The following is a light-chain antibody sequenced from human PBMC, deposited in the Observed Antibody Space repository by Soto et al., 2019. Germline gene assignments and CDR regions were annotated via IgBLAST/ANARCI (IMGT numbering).Light chain of an antibody. J-gene: IGLJ2*01. V-gene: IGLV1-44*01. CDR3: ATWDDSLNGPV. Sequence: QSVLTQPPPASGTPGQRVTISCSGSSSNIGKSTVNWYQQLPGTPPKLLIRTNNQRPSGVPDRFSGSKSGNSASLAISGLQSEDEADYSCATWDDSLNGPVFGGGTKVTVL. CDR1: SSNIGKST. CDR2: TNN.